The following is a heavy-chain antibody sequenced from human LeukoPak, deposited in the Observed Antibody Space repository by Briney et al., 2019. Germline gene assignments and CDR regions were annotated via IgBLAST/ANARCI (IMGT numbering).Heavy chain of an antibody. Sequence: GESLRLSCAASGFTFSSHAMSWVRQAPGKGLEWVSAISGSGGSTYYADSVKSRFTISRDNSKNTLYLQMNSLRAEDTAVYYCAKMYTYYYDSSGYYIDYWGQGTLVTVSS. D-gene: IGHD3-22*01. CDR1: GFTFSSHA. V-gene: IGHV3-23*01. J-gene: IGHJ4*02. CDR3: AKMYTYYYDSSGYYIDY. CDR2: ISGSGGST.